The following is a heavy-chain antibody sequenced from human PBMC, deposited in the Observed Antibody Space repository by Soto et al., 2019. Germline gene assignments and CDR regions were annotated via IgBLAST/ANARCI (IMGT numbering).Heavy chain of an antibody. J-gene: IGHJ4*02. CDR2: LNPNSGGT. Sequence: ASVKVSCKTSGKTPSGYYIPWVRQAPIQGLERRGCLNPNSGGTKLAEKFHDRVTLTRDTSLSTVYMNLPSLKADDTAVYHCATRGSSWWESIDCWSQGTRVSVS. D-gene: IGHD6-13*01. CDR1: GKTPSGYY. CDR3: ATRGSSWWESIDC. V-gene: IGHV1-2*02.